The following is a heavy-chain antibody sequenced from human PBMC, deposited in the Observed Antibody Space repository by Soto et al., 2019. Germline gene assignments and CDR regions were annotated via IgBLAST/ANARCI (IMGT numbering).Heavy chain of an antibody. CDR3: ARLRIAAAGSVEFDY. CDR1: GGSFSGYY. Sequence: SETLSLTCAVYGGSFSGYYWSWIRQPPGKGLEWIGEINHSGSTNYNPSLKSRVTISVDTSKNQFSLELSSVTAADTAVYYCARLRIAAAGSVEFDYWGQGTLVTVSS. J-gene: IGHJ4*02. V-gene: IGHV4-34*01. D-gene: IGHD6-13*01. CDR2: INHSGST.